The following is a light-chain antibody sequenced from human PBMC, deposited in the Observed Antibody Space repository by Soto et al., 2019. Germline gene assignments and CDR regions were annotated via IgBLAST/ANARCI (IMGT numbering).Light chain of an antibody. CDR3: QHYNSYPFT. Sequence: DIQMTQSPSTLSASVGDRVTITCRASQSISNSLAWYQQKSGKAPKLLIFKASSLVSGVPSRFSGSGSGTDFTLTISSLQPDDFATYYCQHYNSYPFTFGPGTQVDIK. J-gene: IGKJ3*01. CDR2: KAS. CDR1: QSISNS. V-gene: IGKV1-5*03.